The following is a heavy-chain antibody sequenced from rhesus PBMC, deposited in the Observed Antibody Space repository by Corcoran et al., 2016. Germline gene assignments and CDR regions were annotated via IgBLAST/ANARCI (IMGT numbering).Heavy chain of an antibody. D-gene: IGHD5-42*01. CDR3: AKSGARGYRGYGDFDY. CDR2: ISGSGGST. J-gene: IGHJ4*01. Sequence: QVQLQESGPGLVKPSETLSLTCAVSGGSISSNYWSWIRQPPGKGLEWIGRISGSGGSTDYNPSLKTPVPIATDTYKKQLSLKLSSVTAADTAVYYCAKSGARGYRGYGDFDYWGQGVLVTVSS. CDR1: GGSISSNY. V-gene: IGHV4-173*01.